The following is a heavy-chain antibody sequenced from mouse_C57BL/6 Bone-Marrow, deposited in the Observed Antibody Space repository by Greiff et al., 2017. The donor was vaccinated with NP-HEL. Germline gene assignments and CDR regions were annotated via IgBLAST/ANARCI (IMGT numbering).Heavy chain of an antibody. CDR2: ISSGGDYI. V-gene: IGHV5-9-1*02. CDR3: TRVPYGNYESPY. J-gene: IGHJ2*01. Sequence: EVQRVESGEGLVKPGGSLKLSCAASGFTFSSYAMSWVRQTPEKRLEWVAYISSGGDYIYYADTVKGRFTISRDNARNTLYLQMSSLKSEDTAMYYCTRVPYGNYESPYWGQGTTLTVSS. D-gene: IGHD2-1*01. CDR1: GFTFSSYA.